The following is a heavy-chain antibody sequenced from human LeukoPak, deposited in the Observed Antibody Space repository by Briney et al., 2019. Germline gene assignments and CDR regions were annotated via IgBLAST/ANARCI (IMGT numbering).Heavy chain of an antibody. CDR2: IYYSGST. CDR1: GGSISSYY. Sequence: SETLSLTCTVSGGSISSYYWSWIRQPPGKGLEWIGYIYYSGSTNYNPSLKSRVTISVDTSKNQFSLKLSSVTAADTAVYYCARDRLYYDSSDHDAFDIWGQGTMVTVSS. J-gene: IGHJ3*02. D-gene: IGHD3-22*01. CDR3: ARDRLYYDSSDHDAFDI. V-gene: IGHV4-59*01.